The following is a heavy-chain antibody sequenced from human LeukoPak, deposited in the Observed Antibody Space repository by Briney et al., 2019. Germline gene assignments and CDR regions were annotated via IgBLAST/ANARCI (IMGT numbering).Heavy chain of an antibody. CDR1: GGSISSGSYY. V-gene: IGHV4-61*02. D-gene: IGHD6-13*01. Sequence: SETLSLTCTVSGGSISSGSYYWSWIRQPAGKGLEWIGRIYTSGSTNYNPSLKSRVTISVDTSKNQFSLKLSSVTAEDTAVYYCARCIAQTWWYFDLWGRGTLVTVSS. CDR3: ARCIAQTWWYFDL. J-gene: IGHJ2*01. CDR2: IYTSGST.